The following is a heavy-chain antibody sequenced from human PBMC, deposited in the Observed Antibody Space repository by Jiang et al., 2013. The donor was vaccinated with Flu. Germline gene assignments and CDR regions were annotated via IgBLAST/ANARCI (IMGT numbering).Heavy chain of an antibody. D-gene: IGHD1-26*01. Sequence: GPGLVKPSQTLSLTCTVSGGSISSGGYYWTWIRQHAERGLEWIGHIYETGSAYYSPSLKSRVSISKDSSKNQFSLKLNSVTAADTAVYYCARYRAEFDYWGQGTLVTVHS. J-gene: IGHJ4*02. V-gene: IGHV4-31*03. CDR3: ARYRAEFDY. CDR2: IYETGSA. CDR1: GGSISSGGYY.